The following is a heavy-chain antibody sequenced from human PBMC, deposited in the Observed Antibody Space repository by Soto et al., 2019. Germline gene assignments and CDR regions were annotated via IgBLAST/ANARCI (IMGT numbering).Heavy chain of an antibody. CDR2: IPYDGGNE. V-gene: IGHV3-30*18. CDR3: VKGGTTSAFSTFDI. D-gene: IGHD1-1*01. J-gene: IGHJ3*02. Sequence: QVQLVESGGGVVQPGRSLRLSCAASGFTFSHYAFHWVRQAPGKGLAWVAGIPYDGGNEYYADSEKGRFTISRDSPKNTLYLQMNNLRPEDTAVYYCVKGGTTSAFSTFDIWGQGTVVTVSS. CDR1: GFTFSHYA.